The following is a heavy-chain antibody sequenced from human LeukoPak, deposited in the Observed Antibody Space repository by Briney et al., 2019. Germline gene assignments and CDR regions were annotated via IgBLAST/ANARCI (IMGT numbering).Heavy chain of an antibody. CDR2: ISDDGGRK. J-gene: IGHJ3*02. CDR1: GFTFSGYP. CDR3: ARGRSGFDI. Sequence: GGSLRLSCAASGFTFSGYPMHWVRQAPGKGLDWVAIISDDGGRKFYADSVKGRFTISRDNSKNTLYLQMNSLRAEDTAVYYCARGRSGFDIWGQETMVTVSS. V-gene: IGHV3-30*04. D-gene: IGHD1-14*01.